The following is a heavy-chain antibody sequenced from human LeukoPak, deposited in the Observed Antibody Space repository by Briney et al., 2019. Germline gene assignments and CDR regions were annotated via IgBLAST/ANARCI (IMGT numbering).Heavy chain of an antibody. CDR3: ARGFYDSSGYGY. CDR1: GFTFSNYA. V-gene: IGHV3-23*01. Sequence: GGSLRPSCAASGFTFSNYAMSWVRQAPGKGLEWVSAISGSASSTYHADSVKGRFTISRDNAKNTLYLQMNSLRAEDTAVYYCARGFYDSSGYGYWGQGTLVTVSS. J-gene: IGHJ4*02. D-gene: IGHD3-22*01. CDR2: ISGSASST.